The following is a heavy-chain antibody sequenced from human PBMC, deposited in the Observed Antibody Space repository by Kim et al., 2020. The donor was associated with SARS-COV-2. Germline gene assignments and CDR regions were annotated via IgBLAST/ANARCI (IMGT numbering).Heavy chain of an antibody. V-gene: IGHV3-9*01. CDR2: R. CDR3: AKGGGSMPLGY. Sequence: RGYADSVKGRFTISRDNAKNSLYLQMNSLRAEDTALYYCAKGGGSMPLGYWGQGTLVTVSS. J-gene: IGHJ4*02. D-gene: IGHD2-2*01.